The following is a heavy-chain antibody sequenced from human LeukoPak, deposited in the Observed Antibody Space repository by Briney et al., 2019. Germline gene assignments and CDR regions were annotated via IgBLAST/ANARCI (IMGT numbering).Heavy chain of an antibody. CDR3: ARRRGVGATSLYFDY. V-gene: IGHV3-7*01. J-gene: IGHJ4*02. CDR2: IKQDGSEK. D-gene: IGHD1-26*01. Sequence: GGSLRLSCAASGFTFSSYWMSWVRQAPGKGLEWVANIKQDGSEKYYVDSVKGRFTISRDSAKNSLYLQMNSLRAEDTAVYYCARRRGVGATSLYFDYWGQGTLVTVSS. CDR1: GFTFSSYW.